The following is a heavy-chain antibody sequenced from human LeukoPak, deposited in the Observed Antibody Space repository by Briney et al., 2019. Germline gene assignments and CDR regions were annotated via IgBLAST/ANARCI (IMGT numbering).Heavy chain of an antibody. D-gene: IGHD6-25*01. Sequence: ASVKVSCKVSGYTLTELSMHWVRQAPGKGLEWMGGFDPEDGETIYAQKFQGRVTMTEDTSTDTAYMELSSLRSEDTAVYYCATYSSGGRHYYYYYGMDVWGQGTTVTVSS. V-gene: IGHV1-24*01. CDR3: ATYSSGGRHYYYYYGMDV. CDR2: FDPEDGET. J-gene: IGHJ6*02. CDR1: GYTLTELS.